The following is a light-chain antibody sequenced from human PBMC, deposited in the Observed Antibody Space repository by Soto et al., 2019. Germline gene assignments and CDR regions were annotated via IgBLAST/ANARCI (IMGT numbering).Light chain of an antibody. CDR1: QTVSTN. V-gene: IGKV3-15*01. CDR2: GAS. CDR3: QQYYYRPPYT. J-gene: IGKJ2*01. Sequence: EIVMTQSPATLAASPGERVTLSCRAIQTVSTNLAWYQQKRGQAPRLLIYGASTRATDFPARFSGSGSGTEFTLTISSLQSEDFGVYYCQQYYYRPPYTFGQGTKLEIK.